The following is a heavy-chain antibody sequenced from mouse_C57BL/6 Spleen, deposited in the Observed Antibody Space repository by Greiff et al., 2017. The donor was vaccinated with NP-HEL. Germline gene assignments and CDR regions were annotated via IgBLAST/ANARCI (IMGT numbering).Heavy chain of an antibody. D-gene: IGHD2-5*01. V-gene: IGHV1-19*01. Sequence: VQLQQSGPVLVKPGASVKMSCKASGYTFTDYYMNWVKQSHGKSLEWIGVINPYNGGTSYNQKFKGKATLTVDKSSSTAYMELNSLTSEDSAVYYCARRDVYSNLWYFDVWGTGTTVTVSS. CDR1: GYTFTDYY. CDR3: ARRDVYSNLWYFDV. J-gene: IGHJ1*03. CDR2: INPYNGGT.